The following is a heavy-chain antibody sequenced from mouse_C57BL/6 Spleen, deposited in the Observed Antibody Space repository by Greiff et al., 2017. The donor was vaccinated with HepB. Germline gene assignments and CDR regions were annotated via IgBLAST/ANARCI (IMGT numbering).Heavy chain of an antibody. CDR1: GYTFTSYW. D-gene: IGHD1-1*01. V-gene: IGHV1-53*01. CDR3: ARITTVPYYAMDY. CDR2: INPSNGGT. J-gene: IGHJ4*01. Sequence: VQLQQPGTELVKPGASVKLSCKASGYTFTSYWMHWVKQRPGQGLEWIGNINPSNGGTNYNEKFKSKATLTVDKSSSTAYMQLSSLTSEDSAVYCCARITTVPYYAMDYWGQGTSVTVSS.